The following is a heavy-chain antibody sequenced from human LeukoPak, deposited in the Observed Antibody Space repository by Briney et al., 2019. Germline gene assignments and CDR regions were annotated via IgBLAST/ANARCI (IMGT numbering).Heavy chain of an antibody. Sequence: SEPLSLTCTVSGGSISSYYWSWIRQPPGKGLEWIGYIYYSGSTNYNPSLKSRVTISVDTSKNQFSLKLSSVTAADTAVYYCARHPLYSCGWTFDYWGQGTLVTVSS. J-gene: IGHJ4*02. V-gene: IGHV4-59*08. CDR2: IYYSGST. CDR3: ARHPLYSCGWTFDY. CDR1: GGSISSYY. D-gene: IGHD6-19*01.